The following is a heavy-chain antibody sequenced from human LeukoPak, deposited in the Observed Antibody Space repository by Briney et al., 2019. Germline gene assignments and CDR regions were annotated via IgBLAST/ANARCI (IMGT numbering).Heavy chain of an antibody. Sequence: ASVKVSCKASGGSFSRYAISWVRQAPGQRLEWMGWINAGNGNTKYSQKFQGRVTITRDTSASTAYMELSSLRSEDTAVYYCAYSIAAAGTCDYWGQGTLVTVSS. CDR2: INAGNGNT. CDR1: GGSFSRYA. CDR3: AYSIAAAGTCDY. J-gene: IGHJ4*02. V-gene: IGHV1-3*01. D-gene: IGHD6-13*01.